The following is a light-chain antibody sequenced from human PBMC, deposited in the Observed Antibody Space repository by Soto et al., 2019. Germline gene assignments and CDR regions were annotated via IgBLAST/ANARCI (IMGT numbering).Light chain of an antibody. CDR3: CSYAGSIVV. Sequence: QSARTQPASVSGSPGQSITISCTGTSSDVGNFNLVSWYQQHPGKPPKLMIYEGSKRPSGVSNRFSGSKSGNTASLTISGLQAEDEADYYCCSYAGSIVVFGGGTKLTVL. V-gene: IGLV2-23*01. CDR2: EGS. J-gene: IGLJ2*01. CDR1: SSDVGNFNL.